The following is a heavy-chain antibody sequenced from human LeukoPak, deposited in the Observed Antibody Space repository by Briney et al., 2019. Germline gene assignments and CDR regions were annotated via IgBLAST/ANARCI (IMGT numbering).Heavy chain of an antibody. Sequence: GMSLRLSCAASGFTFSSYGMHWVRQAPGKGLEWVAVIWYDGTNKYYGDSVKGRFTISRDNSKNTVFLQMNSLRAEDTAVYYCARAAYDSSGYLTLWGQGTLVTVSS. D-gene: IGHD3-22*01. J-gene: IGHJ4*02. CDR2: IWYDGTNK. CDR1: GFTFSSYG. CDR3: ARAAYDSSGYLTL. V-gene: IGHV3-33*01.